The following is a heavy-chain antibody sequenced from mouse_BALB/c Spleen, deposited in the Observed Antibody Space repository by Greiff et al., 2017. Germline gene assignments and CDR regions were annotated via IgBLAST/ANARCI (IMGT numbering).Heavy chain of an antibody. J-gene: IGHJ3*01. CDR2: ISSGSSTI. CDR3: AREDGYYGWFAY. D-gene: IGHD2-3*01. Sequence: EVKLVESGGGLVQPGGSRKLSCAASGFTFSSFGMHWVRQAPEKGLEWVAYISSGSSTIYYADTVKGRFTISRDNPKNTLFLQMTSLRSEDTAMYYCAREDGYYGWFAYWGQGTLVTVSA. V-gene: IGHV5-17*02. CDR1: GFTFSSFG.